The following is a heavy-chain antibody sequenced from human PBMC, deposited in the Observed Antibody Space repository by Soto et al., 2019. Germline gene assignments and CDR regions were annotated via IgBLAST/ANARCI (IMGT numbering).Heavy chain of an antibody. J-gene: IGHJ6*02. V-gene: IGHV3-30*18. Sequence: PGGSLRLSCAASGFTFSSYGMHWVRQAPGKGLEWVAVISYDGSNKYYADSVKGRFTISRDNSKNTLYLQMNSLRAEDTAVYYCAKDRGDTAMEPYYYYGMDVWGQGTTVTVSS. CDR3: AKDRGDTAMEPYYYYGMDV. CDR1: GFTFSSYG. D-gene: IGHD5-18*01. CDR2: ISYDGSNK.